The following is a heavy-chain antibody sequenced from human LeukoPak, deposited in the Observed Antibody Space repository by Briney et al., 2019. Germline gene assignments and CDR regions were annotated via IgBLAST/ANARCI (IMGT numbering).Heavy chain of an antibody. CDR1: GFTFSSYG. D-gene: IGHD4-17*01. J-gene: IGHJ3*02. Sequence: GGTLRLSCAASGFTFSSYGMSWVRQAPGKGLEWVSAISGSGGSTYYADSVKGRFTISRNNSKNTLYLQMNSLRAEDTAVYYCAKDHSPVPYGAADAFDIWGQGTMVTVSS. V-gene: IGHV3-23*01. CDR3: AKDHSPVPYGAADAFDI. CDR2: ISGSGGST.